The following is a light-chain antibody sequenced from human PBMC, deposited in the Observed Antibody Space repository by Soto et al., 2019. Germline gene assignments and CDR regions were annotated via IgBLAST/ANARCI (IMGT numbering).Light chain of an antibody. CDR2: KAS. Sequence: DIPMTQSPSTLSASVGDRVTITCRASQSISGWLAWYQQKAGKAPKLLIYKASTLQSAVPSRFSGSGSGTDFTLTISSLEPEDFAVYYCQQRSNWPLTFGGGTKVEIK. CDR3: QQRSNWPLT. J-gene: IGKJ4*01. CDR1: QSISGW. V-gene: IGKV1-5*03.